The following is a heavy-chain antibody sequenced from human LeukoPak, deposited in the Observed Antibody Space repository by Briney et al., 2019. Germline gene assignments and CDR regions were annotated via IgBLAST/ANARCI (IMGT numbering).Heavy chain of an antibody. Sequence: LETLCLTCAVSGGSFCGFYWSWIRQPPGEGLGWIGEINHSGSTNYNPSLKSRVTISVDTSKNQFSLKLSSVTAADTAVYYCARHVPVTNGWVDYWGQGTLVTVSS. CDR1: GGSFCGFY. CDR3: ARHVPVTNGWVDY. CDR2: INHSGST. V-gene: IGHV4-34*01. D-gene: IGHD4-17*01. J-gene: IGHJ4*02.